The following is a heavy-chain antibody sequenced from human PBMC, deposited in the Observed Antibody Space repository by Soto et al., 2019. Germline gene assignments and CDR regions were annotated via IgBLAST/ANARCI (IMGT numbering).Heavy chain of an antibody. CDR3: ARGWEVPAATFDS. CDR2: MTPHSGKT. J-gene: IGHJ4*02. D-gene: IGHD2-2*01. Sequence: QVHLVQSGAELKAPGASVRISCAASGYSFTTYDINWVRQAPGQGLEWMGWMTPHSGKTGYAPKFQGRVTMTRDTSISTAYMELSSLRSEDTAVYFCARGWEVPAATFDSWGQGTLVTVSS. V-gene: IGHV1-8*01. CDR1: GYSFTTYD.